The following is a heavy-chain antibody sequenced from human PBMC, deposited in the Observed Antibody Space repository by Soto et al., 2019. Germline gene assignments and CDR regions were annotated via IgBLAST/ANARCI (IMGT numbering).Heavy chain of an antibody. V-gene: IGHV1-18*01. D-gene: IGHD3-9*01. CDR1: GYTFTSYG. J-gene: IGHJ4*02. CDR2: ISPYNGFT. Sequence: QVPLIQSGAEVKKPGASVKVSCKASGYTFTSYGIAWVRQAPGQGLEWMGWISPYNGFTDSAQKFQGRVTMTTETSTSTAYMELRSLRSDDTAVYYCAKLKSSGTGTYHDILSGYRDWGQGTLVTVSS. CDR3: AKLKSSGTGTYHDILSGYRD.